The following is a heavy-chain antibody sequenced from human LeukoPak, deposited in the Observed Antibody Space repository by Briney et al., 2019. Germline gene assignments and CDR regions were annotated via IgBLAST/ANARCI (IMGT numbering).Heavy chain of an antibody. J-gene: IGHJ3*02. D-gene: IGHD2-2*01. CDR1: GYTFTGYY. Sequence: ASVKVSCKASGYTFTGYYMHWVRQAPGQGLEWMGWINPNSGGTNYAQKFQGRVTMTRDTSIGTAYMELSRLRSDDTAVYYCATCVVVPAAISDAFDIWGQGTMVTVSS. CDR3: ATCVVVPAAISDAFDI. CDR2: INPNSGGT. V-gene: IGHV1-2*02.